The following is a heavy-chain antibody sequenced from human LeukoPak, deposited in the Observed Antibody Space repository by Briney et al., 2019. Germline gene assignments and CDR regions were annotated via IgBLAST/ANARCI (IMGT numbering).Heavy chain of an antibody. CDR1: GGTFSSYA. CDR3: ARDHRYGDYVTDYYYYMDV. CDR2: IIPIFGTA. Sequence: SVKVSCKASGGTFSSYAISWVRQAPGQGLEWMGGIIPIFGTANYAQKFQGRVTITTDESTSTAYMELSSLRSEDTAVYYCARDHRYGDYVTDYYYYMDVWGKGTTVTVSS. V-gene: IGHV1-69*05. D-gene: IGHD4-17*01. J-gene: IGHJ6*03.